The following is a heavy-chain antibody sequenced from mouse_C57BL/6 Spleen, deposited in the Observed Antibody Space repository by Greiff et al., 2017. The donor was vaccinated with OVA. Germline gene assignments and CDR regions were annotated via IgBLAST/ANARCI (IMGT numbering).Heavy chain of an antibody. CDR3: ARFYYDYSFAY. Sequence: QVQLQQSGAELVKPGASVKISCKASGYAFSSYWMNWVKQRPGKGLEWIGQIYPGDGDTNYNGKFKGKATLTADKSSSTAYMQLSSLTSADSAVSFYARFYYDYSFAYWGQGTLVTVSA. J-gene: IGHJ3*01. V-gene: IGHV1-80*01. CDR2: IYPGDGDT. CDR1: GYAFSSYW. D-gene: IGHD2-4*01.